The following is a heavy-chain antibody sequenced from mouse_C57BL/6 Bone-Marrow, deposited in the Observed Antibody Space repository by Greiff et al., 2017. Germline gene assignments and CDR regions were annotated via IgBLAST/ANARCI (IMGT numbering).Heavy chain of an antibody. V-gene: IGHV1-26*01. Sequence: VQLQQSGPELVKPGASVKISCKASGYTFTDYYMNWVKQSHGKSLEWIGDINPNNGGTSYNQQFKGKATLTVDKSSSTAYMELRSLTSEDSAVYYCARDGSSYGWFAYWGQGTLVTVSA. D-gene: IGHD1-1*01. CDR2: INPNNGGT. CDR1: GYTFTDYY. CDR3: ARDGSSYGWFAY. J-gene: IGHJ3*01.